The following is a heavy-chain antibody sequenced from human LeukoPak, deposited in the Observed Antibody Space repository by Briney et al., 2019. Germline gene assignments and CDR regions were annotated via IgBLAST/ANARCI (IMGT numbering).Heavy chain of an antibody. Sequence: GGSLRLFCAASGFTFSSYWMHWVRQPPGKGLVWVSRITTDGSSTTCADSVKGRFTVSRDNAKNTLYLQMNSLRAEDTAVYYCATGYSGNGVGYWGQGTLVTVSS. CDR3: ATGYSGNGVGY. D-gene: IGHD5-12*01. J-gene: IGHJ4*02. CDR2: ITTDGSST. CDR1: GFTFSSYW. V-gene: IGHV3-74*01.